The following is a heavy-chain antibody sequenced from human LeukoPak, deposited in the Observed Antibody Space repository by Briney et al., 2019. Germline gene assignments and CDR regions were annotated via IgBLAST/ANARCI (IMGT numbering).Heavy chain of an antibody. J-gene: IGHJ2*01. CDR1: GGSISSGGYY. Sequence: SQTLSLTCTVSGGSISSGGYYWSWVRQHPGKGLEWIGYIYYSGSTYYNPSLKSRVTISVDTSKNQFSLKLSSVTAADTAVYYCARDGYCSSTSCPMYFDLWGRGTLVTVSS. CDR3: ARDGYCSSTSCPMYFDL. V-gene: IGHV4-31*03. CDR2: IYYSGST. D-gene: IGHD2-2*03.